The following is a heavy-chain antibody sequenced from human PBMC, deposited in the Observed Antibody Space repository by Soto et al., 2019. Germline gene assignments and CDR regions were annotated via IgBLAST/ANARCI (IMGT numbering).Heavy chain of an antibody. J-gene: IGHJ5*02. CDR3: ARESRFLEWLSLNWFDP. CDR2: ISGGGGTT. CDR1: GFTFSSYA. Sequence: PGGSLRLSCAASGFTFSSYAMSWVRQAPGKGLEWVSAISGGGGTTYYADSVKGLFTISRDNSKNTLSLQMNSLRDEDTAVYYCARESRFLEWLSLNWFDPWGQGSLVTVSS. V-gene: IGHV3-23*01. D-gene: IGHD3-3*01.